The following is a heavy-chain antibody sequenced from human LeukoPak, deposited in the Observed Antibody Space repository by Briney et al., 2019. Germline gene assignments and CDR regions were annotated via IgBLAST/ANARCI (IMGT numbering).Heavy chain of an antibody. D-gene: IGHD2-8*01. CDR1: GYSISSGYY. V-gene: IGHV4-38-2*02. CDR3: AKSNGHGLIDI. Sequence: PSETLSLTCTASGYSISSGYYWGWIRQPPGKGLEWIGSIYHSGSTYYNPSLKSRVTISLDTSRNQFSLKLNSVTAADTAVYYCAKSNGHGLIDICGQGTMVTVSS. CDR2: IYHSGST. J-gene: IGHJ3*02.